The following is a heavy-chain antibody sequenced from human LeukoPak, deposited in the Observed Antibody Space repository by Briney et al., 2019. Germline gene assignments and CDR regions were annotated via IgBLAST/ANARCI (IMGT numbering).Heavy chain of an antibody. CDR2: VYPDGST. CDR1: GFTVSNSY. J-gene: IGHJ4*02. D-gene: IGHD3-10*01. CDR3: ATNVPMVQGVMFGY. V-gene: IGHV3-53*01. Sequence: PGGSLRLSCAASGFTVSNSYMSWVRQAPGKGLEWVSVVYPDGSTFYGDSVQGRLSISRDISKNTLYLQMYILRAEDTAVYYCATNVPMVQGVMFGYWGQGTLVTVSS.